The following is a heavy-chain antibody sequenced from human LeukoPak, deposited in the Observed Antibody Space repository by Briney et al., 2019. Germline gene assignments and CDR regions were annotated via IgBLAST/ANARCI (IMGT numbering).Heavy chain of an antibody. CDR3: ARDPSNTSGRYAYFDY. CDR1: GYTFTSYY. Sequence: ASVKVSCKASGYTFTSYYLYWVRQAPGQGLEWMGVINPSGGSTTSAQKFQGRVTMTTDTSTSTAYMEVRSLISDDTAVYYCARDPSNTSGRYAYFDYWGQGTLVTVSS. CDR2: INPSGGST. D-gene: IGHD6-19*01. V-gene: IGHV1-46*01. J-gene: IGHJ4*02.